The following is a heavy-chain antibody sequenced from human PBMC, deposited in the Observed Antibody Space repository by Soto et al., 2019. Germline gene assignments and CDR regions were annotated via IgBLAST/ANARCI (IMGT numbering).Heavy chain of an antibody. CDR2: IDTDGGGT. Sequence: DVQLVESGGGLVQPGGSLRVSCAASGFTLGSHRIHWVRQAPGKGLEWVSRIDTDGGGTSYADSVKGRFTISTDNAKNTVYLQMEGLRAEDRAVYYCATGFDLWGQGILVTVSS. J-gene: IGHJ5*02. CDR3: ATGFDL. V-gene: IGHV3-74*01. CDR1: GFTLGSHR.